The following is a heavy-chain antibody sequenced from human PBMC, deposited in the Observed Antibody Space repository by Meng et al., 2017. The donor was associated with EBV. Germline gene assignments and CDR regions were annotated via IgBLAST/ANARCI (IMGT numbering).Heavy chain of an antibody. CDR3: SRDLAGPFDD. Sequence: EEDAGEVGGGPIWLRGSRGLSCYVFGFNFSRFVMHWVGQGPGKGLGWVARTNEDGGITNYADSVKGRFIISRDNTRNTLYLQMNSLRDEDTAVYFCSRDLAGPFDDWGQGTLVTVSS. V-gene: IGHV3-74*01. CDR1: GFNFSRFV. CDR2: TNEDGGIT. J-gene: IGHJ4*02.